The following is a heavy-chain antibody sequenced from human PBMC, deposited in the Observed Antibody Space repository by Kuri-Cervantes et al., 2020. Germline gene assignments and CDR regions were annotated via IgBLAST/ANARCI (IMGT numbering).Heavy chain of an antibody. Sequence: SETLSLTCTVSGAPIISDFWSWIRQPPGKRLEWIAQIYYSGTTKYNPSLKSRVTMSPDTSENQFSLSLTSVTTADTAVYYCTRTGSNGGWFPFDYWGRGTLVTVSS. CDR3: TRTGSNGGWFPFDY. CDR2: IYYSGTT. J-gene: IGHJ4*02. D-gene: IGHD6-19*01. V-gene: IGHV4-59*01. CDR1: GAPIISDF.